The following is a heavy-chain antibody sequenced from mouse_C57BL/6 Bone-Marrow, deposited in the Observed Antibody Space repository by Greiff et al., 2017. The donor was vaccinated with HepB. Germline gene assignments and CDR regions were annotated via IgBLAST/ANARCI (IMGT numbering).Heavy chain of an antibody. CDR3: ARTDDGYYFDY. J-gene: IGHJ2*01. V-gene: IGHV1-76*01. CDR2: IYPGSGNT. Sequence: VKLQESGAELVRPGASVKLSCKASGYTFTDYYINWVKQRPGQGLEWIARIYPGSGNTYYNEKFKGKATLTAEKSSSTAYMQLSSLTSEDSAVYFCARTDDGYYFDYWGQGTTLTVSS. D-gene: IGHD2-3*01. CDR1: GYTFTDYY.